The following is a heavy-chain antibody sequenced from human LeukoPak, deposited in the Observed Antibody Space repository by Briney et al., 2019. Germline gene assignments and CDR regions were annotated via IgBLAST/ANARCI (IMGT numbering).Heavy chain of an antibody. V-gene: IGHV3-49*04. CDR2: IRSKAYGGTT. Sequence: EPGGSLRLSCTASGFTFGDYAMSWVRQAPGKGLEWVGFIRSKAYGGTTEYAASVKGRFTISRDDSKSIAYLQMNSLKTEDTAVYYCTRDIYYGSGSPFDYWGQGTLVTVSS. D-gene: IGHD3-10*01. CDR3: TRDIYYGSGSPFDY. CDR1: GFTFGDYA. J-gene: IGHJ4*02.